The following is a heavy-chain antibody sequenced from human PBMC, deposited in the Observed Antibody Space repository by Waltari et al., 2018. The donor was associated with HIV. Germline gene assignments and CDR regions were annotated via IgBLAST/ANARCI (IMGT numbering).Heavy chain of an antibody. D-gene: IGHD3-10*01. J-gene: IGHJ5*02. CDR2: IYYSGST. Sequence: QVQLQESGPGLVKPSETLSLTCTVSGASISNYYWSWIRQPPGTGLEWIGYIYYSGSTNYNPSLKSRVTISVHTSKNQFSLNLSSVTAADTAVYYCARQTQAYGSGSYSPDNWFDPWGQGTLVTVSS. CDR3: ARQTQAYGSGSYSPDNWFDP. CDR1: GASISNYY. V-gene: IGHV4-59*01.